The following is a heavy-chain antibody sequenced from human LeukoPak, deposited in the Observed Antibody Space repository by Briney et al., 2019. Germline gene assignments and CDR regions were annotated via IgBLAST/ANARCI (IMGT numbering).Heavy chain of an antibody. Sequence: LEWXSYISSSSSYTNYADSVKGRFTISRDNAKNSLYLQMNSLRAEDTAVYYCARDVENYYVTFDPWGQGTLVTVSS. CDR2: ISSSSSYT. V-gene: IGHV3-11*06. D-gene: IGHD3-22*01. J-gene: IGHJ5*02. CDR3: ARDVENYYVTFDP.